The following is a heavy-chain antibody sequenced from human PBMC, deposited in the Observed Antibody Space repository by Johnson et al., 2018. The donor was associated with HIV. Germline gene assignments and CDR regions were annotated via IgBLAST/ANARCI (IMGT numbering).Heavy chain of an antibody. Sequence: QMLLVESGVGVVQPGRSLRLSCAASGFTFSNFGMHWVRQAPGKGLEWVAVISHDGRNEYYADSVKGRFTISRDNSKNTLYLQMNSLRAEDTAVYYCAKVGATVITPRGEAFDIWGQGTMVTVSS. CDR3: AKVGATVITPRGEAFDI. CDR1: GFTFSNFG. D-gene: IGHD4-23*01. CDR2: ISHDGRNE. J-gene: IGHJ3*02. V-gene: IGHV3-30*18.